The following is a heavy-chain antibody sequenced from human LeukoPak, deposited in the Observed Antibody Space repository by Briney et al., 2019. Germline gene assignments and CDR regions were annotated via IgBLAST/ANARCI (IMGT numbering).Heavy chain of an antibody. V-gene: IGHV4-34*01. J-gene: IGHJ4*02. CDR1: GGSFSGYY. Sequence: SETLSLTCAVYGGSFSGYYWSWIRQPPGKGLEWIGEINHSGSTNYNPSLKSRVTISVDTSKNQFSLKLSSVTAADTAVYYCARTRLRAAADYYFDYWGQGTLVTVSS. CDR2: INHSGST. D-gene: IGHD6-13*01. CDR3: ARTRLRAAADYYFDY.